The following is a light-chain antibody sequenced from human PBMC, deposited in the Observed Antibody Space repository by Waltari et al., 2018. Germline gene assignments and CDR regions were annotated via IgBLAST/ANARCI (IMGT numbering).Light chain of an antibody. J-gene: IGKJ5*01. Sequence: EIVLTQSPATLSLSPGERATLSCRASQSVSSYLAWYQHKPGQAPRLVIYGASNRATGIPARFSGSGSGTDFTLTISSLEAEDFAVYYCQQRSDWPPAITFGQGTRLEIK. V-gene: IGKV3-11*01. CDR3: QQRSDWPPAIT. CDR1: QSVSSY. CDR2: GAS.